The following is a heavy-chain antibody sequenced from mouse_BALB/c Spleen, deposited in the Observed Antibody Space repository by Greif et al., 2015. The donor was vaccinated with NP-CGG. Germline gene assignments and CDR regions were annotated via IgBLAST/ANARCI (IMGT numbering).Heavy chain of an antibody. D-gene: IGHD2-4*01. V-gene: IGHV1S81*02. J-gene: IGHJ3*01. CDR1: GYTFTSYY. Sequence: QVQLQQSGAELVKPGASVELSCKASGYTFTSYYMYWVKQRPGQGLEWIGGINPSNGGTNFNEKFKSKATLTVDKSSSTAYMQLSSLTSEDSAVYYCTREDYDYDVGFAYWGQGTLVTVSA. CDR2: INPSNGGT. CDR3: TREDYDYDVGFAY.